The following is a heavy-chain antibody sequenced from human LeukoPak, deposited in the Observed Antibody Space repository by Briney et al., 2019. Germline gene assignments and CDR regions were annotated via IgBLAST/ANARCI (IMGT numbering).Heavy chain of an antibody. J-gene: IGHJ4*02. CDR2: IIPSFGTA. CDR3: ARVMGSGSYYLFDY. Sequence: SVKVSCKASGGTFSSYAISWVRQAPGQGLEWMGGIIPSFGTANYAQKCQGRVTITTDESTSTAYMELSSLRSEDTAVYYCARVMGSGSYYLFDYWGEGTLVTVSS. CDR1: GGTFSSYA. V-gene: IGHV1-69*05. D-gene: IGHD1-26*01.